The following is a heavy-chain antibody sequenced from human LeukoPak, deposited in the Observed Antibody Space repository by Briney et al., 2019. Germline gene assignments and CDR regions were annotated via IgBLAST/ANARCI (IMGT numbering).Heavy chain of an antibody. V-gene: IGHV3-30*02. CDR2: IRYDGSNK. D-gene: IGHD2-2*01. CDR1: GSTFSSYG. CDR3: AKTGYCSSTSCRPYYYYYMDV. J-gene: IGHJ6*03. Sequence: GGSLRLSCAASGSTFSSYGMHWVRQAPGKGLEWVAFIRYDGSNKYYADSVKGRFTISRDNSKNTLYLQMNSLRAEDTAVYYCAKTGYCSSTSCRPYYYYYMDVWGKGTTVTVSS.